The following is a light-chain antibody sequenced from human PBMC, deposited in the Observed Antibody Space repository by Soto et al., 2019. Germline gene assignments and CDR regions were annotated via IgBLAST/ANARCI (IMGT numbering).Light chain of an antibody. Sequence: QSALTQPPSASGSPGQSVTNSCTGTSSNVGDYNYVSWYQQHPGKAPKLMIYKVTKRPSGVPDRFSGSKSGNTASLTVSGLQAEDEADYYCSSYAGSNIFIFGGGTKQTVL. CDR3: SSYAGSNIFI. CDR1: SSNVGDYNY. CDR2: KVT. V-gene: IGLV2-8*01. J-gene: IGLJ2*01.